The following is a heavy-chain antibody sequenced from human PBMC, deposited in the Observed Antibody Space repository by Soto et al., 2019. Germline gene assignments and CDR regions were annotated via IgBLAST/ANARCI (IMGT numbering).Heavy chain of an antibody. J-gene: IGHJ4*02. D-gene: IGHD2-2*01. V-gene: IGHV4-30-2*01. CDR2: MYHSGST. Sequence: QLQLQESGSGLVKPSQTLSLTCAVSGGSISSGGYSWSWIRQPPGKGLEWIGYMYHSGSTYYNPSRKSRVTISIDRSKNQFSLKLSSVTAADTAVYYCASVPDYWGQGILVTVSS. CDR1: GGSISSGGYS. CDR3: ASVPDY.